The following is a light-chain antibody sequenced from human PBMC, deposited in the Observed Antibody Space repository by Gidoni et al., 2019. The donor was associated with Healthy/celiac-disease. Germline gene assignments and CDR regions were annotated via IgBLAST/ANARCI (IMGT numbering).Light chain of an antibody. J-gene: IGKJ4*01. CDR3: QQRSNWPLGT. V-gene: IGKV3-11*01. Sequence: EIVLTQSPPTLSLSPGERATLSCRVSQSVSSYLAWYQQKPGQAPRLLIYDASNRATGIPARFSGSGSGTDFTLTISSLEPEDFAVYYCQQRSNWPLGTFGGGTKVEIK. CDR1: QSVSSY. CDR2: DAS.